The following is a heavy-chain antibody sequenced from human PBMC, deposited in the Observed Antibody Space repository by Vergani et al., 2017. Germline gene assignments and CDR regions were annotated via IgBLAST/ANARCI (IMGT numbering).Heavy chain of an antibody. CDR1: GGSISSGSYY. CDR3: ASIRRDYGDYD. Sequence: QVQLQESGPGLVKPSQTLSLTCTVSGGSISSGSYYWSWIRQPAGKGLEWIGRIYTSGCTNYNPSLKSRVTISVDTSKNQFSLKLSSVTAADTAVYYCASIRRDYGDYDWGQGTLVTVSS. CDR2: IYTSGCT. V-gene: IGHV4-61*02. D-gene: IGHD4-17*01. J-gene: IGHJ4*02.